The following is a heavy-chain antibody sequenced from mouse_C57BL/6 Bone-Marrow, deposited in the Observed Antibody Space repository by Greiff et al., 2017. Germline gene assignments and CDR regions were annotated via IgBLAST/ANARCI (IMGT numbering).Heavy chain of an antibody. J-gene: IGHJ3*01. D-gene: IGHD2-1*01. CDR1: GYTFTSYW. Sequence: QVQLQQPGAELVRPGSSVKLSCKASGYTFTSYWMHWVKPRPIQGLEWIGNINPSDSDTHYNQKFKDKATLTVDKSSSTAYMQLSSLTSEDSAVYYCARSDGNYVSYWGQGTLVTVSA. CDR3: ARSDGNYVSY. V-gene: IGHV1-52*01. CDR2: INPSDSDT.